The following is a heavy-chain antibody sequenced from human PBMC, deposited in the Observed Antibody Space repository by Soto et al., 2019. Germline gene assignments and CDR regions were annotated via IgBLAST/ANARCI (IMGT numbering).Heavy chain of an antibody. J-gene: IGHJ4*02. CDR3: ARDPLAGTFFDY. D-gene: IGHD6-19*01. V-gene: IGHV3-21*01. Sequence: GGSLRLSCAASGFTFSSYSMNWVRQAPGKGLEWVSSISSSSSYIYYADSVKGRFTISRDNAKNSLYLQMNSLRAEDTAVYYCARDPLAGTFFDYWGQGTLVTVSS. CDR1: GFTFSSYS. CDR2: ISSSSSYI.